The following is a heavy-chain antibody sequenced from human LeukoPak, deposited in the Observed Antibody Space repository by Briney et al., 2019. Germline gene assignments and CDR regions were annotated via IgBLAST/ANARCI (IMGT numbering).Heavy chain of an antibody. Sequence: GESLQISCKISGYTFTYYWLGWVRQMPGKGLEWMGIIYPGDSDTRYSPSFQGQVTISADKSINTAYLQWSSLKASDTAIYYCAREGLYTGSYTSDYWGQGTLVTVSS. CDR3: AREGLYTGSYTSDY. CDR1: GYTFTYYW. CDR2: IYPGDSDT. V-gene: IGHV5-51*01. J-gene: IGHJ4*02. D-gene: IGHD1-26*01.